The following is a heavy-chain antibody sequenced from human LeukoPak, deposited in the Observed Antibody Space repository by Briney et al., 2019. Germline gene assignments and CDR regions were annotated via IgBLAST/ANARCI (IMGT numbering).Heavy chain of an antibody. CDR3: ARQGYADFSPRPFDY. D-gene: IGHD4-17*01. CDR2: VYYSGNT. J-gene: IGHJ4*02. V-gene: IGHV4-39*01. CDR1: GGSISSSSYY. Sequence: PSETLSLTCTVSGGSISSSSYYWGWIRQPPGKGLEWIGSVYYSGNTNYNPSLKNRVTISVDTSKNQFSLKLRSVTAADTAVFYCARQGYADFSPRPFDYWGQGTLVTVSS.